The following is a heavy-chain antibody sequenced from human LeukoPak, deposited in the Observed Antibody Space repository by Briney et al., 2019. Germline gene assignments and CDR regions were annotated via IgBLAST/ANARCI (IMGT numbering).Heavy chain of an antibody. V-gene: IGHV3-21*01. Sequence: GGSLRLSCAASGFTFSSYSMNWVRQAPGKGLEWVSSISSSSSYIYYADSVKGRFTMSRDNAKKSLFLQMNSLRAEDTAVYYCARDYGDYEPGRHHYYYYYMDVWGKGTTVTVSS. CDR3: ARDYGDYEPGRHHYYYYYMDV. CDR2: ISSSSSYI. D-gene: IGHD4-17*01. CDR1: GFTFSSYS. J-gene: IGHJ6*03.